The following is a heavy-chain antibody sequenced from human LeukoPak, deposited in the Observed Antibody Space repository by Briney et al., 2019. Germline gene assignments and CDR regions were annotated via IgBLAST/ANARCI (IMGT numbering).Heavy chain of an antibody. D-gene: IGHD3/OR15-3a*01. CDR2: IYYSGRT. CDR1: GGSISSDY. CDR3: ARFGTITYFDY. V-gene: IGHV4-59*08. J-gene: IGHJ4*02. Sequence: SETLSLTCTVSGGSISSDYWSWIRQPPGKGLEWIGYIYYSGRTNYNPSFKSRVTISVDTSKNQFSLKLSSVTAADTAVYYCARFGTITYFDYWGQGTLVAVSS.